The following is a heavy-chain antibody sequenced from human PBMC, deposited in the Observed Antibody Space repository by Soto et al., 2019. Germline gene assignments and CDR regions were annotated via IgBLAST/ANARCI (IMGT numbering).Heavy chain of an antibody. Sequence: ASVKVSCKASGDTFTGYYMHWVRQAPGQGREWMGWINPNSGGTNYAQKFQGRVTMTRDTSISTAYMELSRLRSDDTAVYYCARDRYYYDSSGYYTVGYYYYGMDVWGQGTTVTVSS. CDR3: ARDRYYYDSSGYYTVGYYYYGMDV. J-gene: IGHJ6*02. CDR1: GDTFTGYY. V-gene: IGHV1-2*02. D-gene: IGHD3-22*01. CDR2: INPNSGGT.